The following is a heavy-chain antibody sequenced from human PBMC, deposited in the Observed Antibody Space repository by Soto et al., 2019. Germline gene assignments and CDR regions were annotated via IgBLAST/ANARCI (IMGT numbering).Heavy chain of an antibody. CDR2: IFYSEST. J-gene: IGHJ5*02. V-gene: IGHV4-39*01. D-gene: IGHD3-16*01. CDR3: ARTAHYLLRVTPRVGNWFDP. CDR1: GGSITSSSYD. Sequence: PSETLSLTCTVSGGSITSSSYDWGWIRQPPGKGWEWIGSIFYSESTYYNPTLKRRGTISVDTSKNQLSRKLSVVTAAETAVYYCARTAHYLLRVTPRVGNWFDPWGQGTLVTVSS.